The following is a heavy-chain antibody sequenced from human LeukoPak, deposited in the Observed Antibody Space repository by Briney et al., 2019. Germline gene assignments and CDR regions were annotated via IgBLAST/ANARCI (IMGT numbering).Heavy chain of an antibody. Sequence: GGSLRLSCAASGFTVSSNYISWVRQAPGKGLEWGSVIYSGGSTYYADSVKGRFTISRDNSKNTLYLQMNSLRAEDTAVYYCARGGSSGWYYYYGMDVWGQGTTVTVSS. D-gene: IGHD6-19*01. CDR1: GFTVSSNY. J-gene: IGHJ6*02. CDR2: IYSGGST. V-gene: IGHV3-53*01. CDR3: ARGGSSGWYYYYGMDV.